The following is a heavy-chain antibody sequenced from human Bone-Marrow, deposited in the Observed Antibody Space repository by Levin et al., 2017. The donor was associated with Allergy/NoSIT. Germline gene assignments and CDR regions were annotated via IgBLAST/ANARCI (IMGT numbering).Heavy chain of an antibody. CDR1: GYTFTGYH. CDR3: ARSIAAADYNWFDS. V-gene: IGHV1-2*02. D-gene: IGHD6-13*01. Sequence: GESLKISCKAFGYTFTGYHIHWVRQAPGQGLEWMGWINTNSGGTYYPQKFQGRVSMTRDTSISTAYMDLSRLRPGDTAMYYCARSIAAADYNWFDSWGQGTLVTVSS. CDR2: INTNSGGT. J-gene: IGHJ5*01.